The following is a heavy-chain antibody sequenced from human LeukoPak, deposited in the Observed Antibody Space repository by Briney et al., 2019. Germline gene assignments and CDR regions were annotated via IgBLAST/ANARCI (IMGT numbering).Heavy chain of an antibody. D-gene: IGHD3-16*01. J-gene: IGHJ5*01. CDR2: IRDTGET. Sequence: PGGSLRLSCAGSGFSVSHYYMNWVRQAPGKGLEWVSLIRDTGETFYADSVKGRFTISRDNSKNTMYLQVNRLRVEDTAVYFCARDRAVTQVWVEFDSWGQGTLVTVSS. V-gene: IGHV3-66*03. CDR3: ARDRAVTQVWVEFDS. CDR1: GFSVSHYY.